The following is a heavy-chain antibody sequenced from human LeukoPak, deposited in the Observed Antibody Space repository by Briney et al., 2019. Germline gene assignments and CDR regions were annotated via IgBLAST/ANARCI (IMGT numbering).Heavy chain of an antibody. CDR3: AKETDYDFWSQGYGMDV. CDR2: ISYDGSNE. J-gene: IGHJ6*02. D-gene: IGHD3-3*01. V-gene: IGHV3-30*18. Sequence: GGSLRLSCAASGFTFSSYGMHWVRQAPGKGLEWVAVISYDGSNEYYADSVKGRFTISRDNSKNTLYLQMNSLRAEDTAVYYCAKETDYDFWSQGYGMDVWGQGTTVTVSS. CDR1: GFTFSSYG.